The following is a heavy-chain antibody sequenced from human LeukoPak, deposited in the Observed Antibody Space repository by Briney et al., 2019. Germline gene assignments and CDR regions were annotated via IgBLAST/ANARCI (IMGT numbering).Heavy chain of an antibody. V-gene: IGHV3-74*01. CDR1: GFTFSSYW. D-gene: IGHD3-22*01. CDR2: INSDGSST. CDR3: ARDGYYYDSSGYYRTFDY. Sequence: GGSLRLSCAASGFTFSSYWMHWVRQAPGKGLVWVSRINSDGSSTSYADSVKGRLTISRDNAKNTLYLQMNSLRAEDTAVYYCARDGYYYDSSGYYRTFDYWGQGTLVTVSS. J-gene: IGHJ4*02.